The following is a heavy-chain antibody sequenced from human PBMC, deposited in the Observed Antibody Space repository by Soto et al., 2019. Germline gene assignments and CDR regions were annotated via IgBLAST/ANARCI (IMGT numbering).Heavy chain of an antibody. J-gene: IGHJ3*02. CDR3: ARQYVNGGWYVDAFDI. V-gene: IGHV4-39*01. CDR1: GGSISSSSYY. CDR2: IYYSGST. D-gene: IGHD6-19*01. Sequence: QLQLQESGPGLVKPSETLSLTCTVSGGSISSSSYYWGWIRQPPGKGLEWIGSIYYSGSTYYNPSLKSRVTISVDTSKNQFSLKLSSVTAADTAVYYCARQYVNGGWYVDAFDIWGQGTMVTVSS.